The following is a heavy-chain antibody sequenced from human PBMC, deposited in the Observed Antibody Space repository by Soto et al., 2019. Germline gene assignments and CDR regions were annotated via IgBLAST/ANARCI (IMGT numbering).Heavy chain of an antibody. CDR1: GGSISRGGYY. CDR2: IYHSGTT. Sequence: QVQLQESGPGLVKPSQTLSLTCTVSGGSISRGGYYWSWIRQHPEKGLEWIVYIYHSGTTHYNPSLTIRVSISVDTSKNQFSLRLSSVTAADTAVYYCARVYSESLGAFDVWGQGTLVTVSS. J-gene: IGHJ4*02. CDR3: ARVYSESLGAFDV. D-gene: IGHD1-26*01. V-gene: IGHV4-31*03.